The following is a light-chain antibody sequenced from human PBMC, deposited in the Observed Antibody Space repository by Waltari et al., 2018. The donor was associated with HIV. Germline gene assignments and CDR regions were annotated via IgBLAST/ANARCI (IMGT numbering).Light chain of an antibody. CDR1: QNIMRY. Sequence: DIQMAQSPSSLSASVGDRVTITCRASQNIMRYLNWYQQKPGKAPKLLIYAASSLQSGVPSRFRGSGSGTDFTLTISNLQPEDFATYYCQQSYSALLWTSGQGTMLEIK. CDR2: AAS. J-gene: IGKJ2*02. CDR3: QQSYSALLWT. V-gene: IGKV1-39*01.